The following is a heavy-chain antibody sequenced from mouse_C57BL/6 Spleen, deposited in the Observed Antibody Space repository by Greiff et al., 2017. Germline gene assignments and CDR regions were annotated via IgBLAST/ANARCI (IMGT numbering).Heavy chain of an antibody. J-gene: IGHJ4*01. Sequence: VQLQQSGAELVKPGASVKISCKASGYAFSSYWMNWVKQRPGKGLEWIGQIYPGDGDTTYNGKFNGKATLTADKSASTAYMQLRSQTSEDSAVDCCARSGVGMDYWGQGTSVTVSS. CDR2: IYPGDGDT. CDR3: ARSGVGMDY. CDR1: GYAFSSYW. D-gene: IGHD1-1*01. V-gene: IGHV1-80*01.